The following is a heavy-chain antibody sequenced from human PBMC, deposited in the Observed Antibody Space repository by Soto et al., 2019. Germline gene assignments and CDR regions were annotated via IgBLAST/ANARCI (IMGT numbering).Heavy chain of an antibody. J-gene: IGHJ4*02. V-gene: IGHV3-20*04. Sequence: EVQLVESGGGVVRPGGSLRLSCAASGFTFDDYGMSWVRQAPGQGLEWVSGINWNGGSTGYADSVKGRFTISRDNAKNSLYLQLNSLRAEDTALYYCARLYSSGWYGPGRYWGQGTLVTVSS. D-gene: IGHD6-19*01. CDR2: INWNGGST. CDR1: GFTFDDYG. CDR3: ARLYSSGWYGPGRY.